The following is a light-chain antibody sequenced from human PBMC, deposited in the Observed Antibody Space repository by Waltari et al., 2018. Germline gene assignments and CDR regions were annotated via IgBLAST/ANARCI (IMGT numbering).Light chain of an antibody. CDR3: QQRSHWRT. CDR2: DTS. Sequence: IMLTQFPATLSLSPGERATLSCRTSQSVSSYLAWFQQKPGQAPRLLIYDTSNRATGIPARFSGSGSGTDFTLTISSLEPEDSAVYYCQQRSHWRTFGQGTKVEIK. CDR1: QSVSSY. J-gene: IGKJ1*01. V-gene: IGKV3-11*01.